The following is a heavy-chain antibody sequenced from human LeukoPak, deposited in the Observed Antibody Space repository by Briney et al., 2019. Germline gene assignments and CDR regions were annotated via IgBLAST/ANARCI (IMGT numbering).Heavy chain of an antibody. Sequence: PGRSLRLSCAASGFTFSSYGMHWVRQAPGKGLEWVAVISHDGSNKYYADSVKGRFTISRDNSKNTLYLQMNSLRAEDTAVYYCARQPSPYCSSTSCSRNYYYGMDVWGQGTTVTVSS. CDR3: ARQPSPYCSSTSCSRNYYYGMDV. CDR1: GFTFSSYG. D-gene: IGHD2-2*01. CDR2: ISHDGSNK. V-gene: IGHV3-30*03. J-gene: IGHJ6*02.